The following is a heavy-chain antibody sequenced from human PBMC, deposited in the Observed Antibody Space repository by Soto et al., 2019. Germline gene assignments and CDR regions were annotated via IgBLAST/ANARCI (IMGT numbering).Heavy chain of an antibody. J-gene: IGHJ5*02. V-gene: IGHV4-31*03. Sequence: QVQLQESGPGLVKPSQTLSLTCTVSGGSISSGGYYWSWIRQHPGKGLEWIGYIYYSGSTYYNPSLRSRVTISVDTSKNQFSLKLSSVTAADTAVYYCAREAAGILNWFDPWGQGTLVTVSS. CDR2: IYYSGST. CDR3: AREAAGILNWFDP. D-gene: IGHD6-25*01. CDR1: GGSISSGGYY.